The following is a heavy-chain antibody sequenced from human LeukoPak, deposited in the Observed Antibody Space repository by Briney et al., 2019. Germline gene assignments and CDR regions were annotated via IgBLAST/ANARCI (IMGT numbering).Heavy chain of an antibody. D-gene: IGHD6-6*01. J-gene: IGHJ4*02. Sequence: GGSLRLSCIASGFSFSGHWMHWARQLPGKGLVWVSRISPTGSTTSYADSVKGRFTVSRDDAKNTLYLQVNNLRAEDTAVYYCARGPNSNWSGLDFWGQGTLLTVSS. CDR3: ARGPNSNWSGLDF. CDR2: ISPTGSTT. V-gene: IGHV3-74*01. CDR1: GFSFSGHW.